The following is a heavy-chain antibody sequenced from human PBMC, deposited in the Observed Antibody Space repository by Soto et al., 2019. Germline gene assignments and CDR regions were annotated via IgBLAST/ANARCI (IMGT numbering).Heavy chain of an antibody. D-gene: IGHD3-10*01. J-gene: IGHJ4*02. CDR2: ISATSAYT. V-gene: IGHV3-11*03. CDR3: VRMTSHSGSRFYFDP. Sequence: PGGSLRLSCAASGFPFSDFYMTWIRQPPGKGLEWVSYISATSAYTHYADSVKGRFTISRDNAMSSLFLQLNSLRDDDTAVYYCVRMTSHSGSRFYFDPWGQGTQVTVSS. CDR1: GFPFSDFY.